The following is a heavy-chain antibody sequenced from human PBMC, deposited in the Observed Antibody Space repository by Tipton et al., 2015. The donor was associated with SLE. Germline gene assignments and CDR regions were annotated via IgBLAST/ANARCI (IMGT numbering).Heavy chain of an antibody. J-gene: IGHJ4*02. D-gene: IGHD6-13*01. CDR2: IYHSGTT. CDR1: GASISGGGYS. V-gene: IGHV4-30-2*01. Sequence: TLSLTCTVSGASISGGGYSWNWIRQPPGKGLEWIGYIYHSGTTYYNPSLKSRVTVSVDTSKNQFSLRLSSVTAADTAVYYCARLRREHQLVRLAWFWGQGTLVTVSS. CDR3: ARLRREHQLVRLAWF.